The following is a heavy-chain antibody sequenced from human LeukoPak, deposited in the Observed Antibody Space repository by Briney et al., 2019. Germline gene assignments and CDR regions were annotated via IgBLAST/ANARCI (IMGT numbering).Heavy chain of an antibody. Sequence: GGSLRLSCAASGLTFSSYAMSWVRQAPGKGLEWVSAISGSGGSTYYADSVKGRFTISRDNSKNTLYLQMNSLRAEDTAVYYCAKDPRSGPLIYWGQGTLVTVSS. V-gene: IGHV3-23*01. CDR1: GLTFSSYA. J-gene: IGHJ4*02. CDR3: AKDPRSGPLIY. CDR2: ISGSGGST. D-gene: IGHD2-15*01.